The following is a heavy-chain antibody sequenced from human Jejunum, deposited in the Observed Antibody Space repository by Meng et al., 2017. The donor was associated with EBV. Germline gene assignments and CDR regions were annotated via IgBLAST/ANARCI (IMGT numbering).Heavy chain of an antibody. V-gene: IGHV3-74*01. CDR1: GFTLSSYW. CDR3: ARDQDGAGGTIDY. Sequence: VQLVGSGGGLVLPGGSLRLSCAASGFTLSSYWMQWVRQVPGKGLVWVSRITSNGSGTTYADSVKGRFTISRDNAKNTLYLQMNSLRVEDTAVYYCARDQDGAGGTIDYWGQGTLVTVSS. CDR2: ITSNGSGT. J-gene: IGHJ4*02. D-gene: IGHD1-26*01.